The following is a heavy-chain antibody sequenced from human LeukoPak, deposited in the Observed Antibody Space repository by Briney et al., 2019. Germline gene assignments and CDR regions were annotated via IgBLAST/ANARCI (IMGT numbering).Heavy chain of an antibody. Sequence: PGGSLRLSCAASGFTFSSYSMTWVRQAPEKGLEWVSSISSSSSYIYYADSVKGRFTISRDNAKNSLYLQMNSLRAEDTAVYYCARSLPYSSSSRGFDYWGQGTLVTVSS. D-gene: IGHD6-6*01. J-gene: IGHJ4*02. CDR2: ISSSSSYI. V-gene: IGHV3-21*01. CDR1: GFTFSSYS. CDR3: ARSLPYSSSSRGFDY.